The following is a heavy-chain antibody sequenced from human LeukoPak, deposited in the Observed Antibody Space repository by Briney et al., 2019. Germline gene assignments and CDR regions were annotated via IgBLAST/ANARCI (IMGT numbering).Heavy chain of an antibody. CDR3: ARESTAAGNDY. CDR1: GYTFTSYG. V-gene: IGHV1-18*01. CDR2: ISAYNGNT. Sequence: GASVKVSCKASGYTFTSYGISWVRQAPGQGLEWMGWISAYNGNTNYAQKLQGRVTMTRDTSTSTVYMELSSLRSEDTAVYYCARESTAAGNDYWGQGTLVTVSS. J-gene: IGHJ4*02. D-gene: IGHD6-13*01.